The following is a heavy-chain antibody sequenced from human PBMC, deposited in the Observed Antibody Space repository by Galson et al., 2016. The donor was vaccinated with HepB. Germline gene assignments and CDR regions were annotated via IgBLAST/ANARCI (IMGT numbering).Heavy chain of an antibody. CDR2: IYQTGTA. Sequence: ETLSLTCAVSGGSISNDYWWSWVRQSPGKGLEWIGEIYQTGTANYDPSFTRRATISVDKSKNQFSLRLDSVTAADTAVYYCTRGTLGTAATMAFDYWGQGTLVSVSS. CDR1: GGSISNDYW. J-gene: IGHJ4*02. V-gene: IGHV4-4*02. D-gene: IGHD4/OR15-4a*01. CDR3: TRGTLGTAATMAFDY.